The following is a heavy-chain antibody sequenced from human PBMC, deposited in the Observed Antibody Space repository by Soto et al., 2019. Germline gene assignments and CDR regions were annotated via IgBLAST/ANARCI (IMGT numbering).Heavy chain of an antibody. CDR1: GYTFTNYA. J-gene: IGHJ5*02. D-gene: IGHD5-12*01. CDR2: INAGNGNT. Sequence: QVQLVQSGAEVKKPGASVKVSCKASGYTFTNYAMHWVRQAPGQRLEWMGWINAGNGNTKYSQKFQGRVTITRDTSASTAYMELSSLRSEDTAVYYCARRWLQNNWFDPWGQGTLVTVSS. CDR3: ARRWLQNNWFDP. V-gene: IGHV1-3*01.